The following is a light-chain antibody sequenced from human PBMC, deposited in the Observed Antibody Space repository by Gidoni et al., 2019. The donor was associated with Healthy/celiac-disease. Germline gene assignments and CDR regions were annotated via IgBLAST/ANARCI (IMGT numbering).Light chain of an antibody. Sequence: QSALTQPRSVSGSPGQSVTISCTGTSSDVGGYNYVSWYQQHPGKAPKLMIYDVSKRPSGVPYRFSGSKSGTTASLTISGLQAEAAADYYCCSYAGSYTLVFGGGTKLTVL. CDR1: SSDVGGYNY. CDR2: DVS. CDR3: CSYAGSYTLV. V-gene: IGLV2-11*01. J-gene: IGLJ2*01.